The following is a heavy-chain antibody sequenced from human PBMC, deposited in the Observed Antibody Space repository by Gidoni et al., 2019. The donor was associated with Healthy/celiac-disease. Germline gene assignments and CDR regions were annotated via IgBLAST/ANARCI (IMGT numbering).Heavy chain of an antibody. Sequence: EVQLVESGGGLVQPGGSLRLSCAASGSTFSSYWMHWVRQAPGKGLVWVSRINSDGSSTSYADSVKGRFTISRDNAKNTLYLQMNSLRAEDTAVYYCATLSEEVTAMWFDYWGQGTLVTVSS. CDR3: ATLSEEVTAMWFDY. D-gene: IGHD2-21*02. V-gene: IGHV3-74*01. CDR1: GSTFSSYW. CDR2: INSDGSST. J-gene: IGHJ4*02.